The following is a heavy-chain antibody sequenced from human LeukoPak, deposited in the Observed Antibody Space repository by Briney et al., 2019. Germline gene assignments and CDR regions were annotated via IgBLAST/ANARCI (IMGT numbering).Heavy chain of an antibody. D-gene: IGHD1-26*01. CDR3: ARVKKWELYDY. CDR2: IIPILGIA. J-gene: IGHJ4*02. V-gene: IGHV1-69*04. Sequence: ASVKVSCKASGGTFSSYAISWVRQAPGQGLEWMGRIIPILGIANYAQKFQGGVTITADKSTSTAYMELSSLRSEDTAVYYCARVKKWELYDYWGQGTLVTVSS. CDR1: GGTFSSYA.